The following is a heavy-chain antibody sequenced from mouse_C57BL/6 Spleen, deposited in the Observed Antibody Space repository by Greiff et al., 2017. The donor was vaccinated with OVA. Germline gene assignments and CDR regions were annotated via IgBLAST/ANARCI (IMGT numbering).Heavy chain of an antibody. CDR1: GYSFTGYY. D-gene: IGHD1-1*02. Sequence: EVQLQQSGPELVKPGASVKISCKASGYSFTGYYMNWVKQSHEKSLEWIGEINPSTGGNTYNQKFKAKATLTVDKSSRTAYTQLKSLTSEDSACYYCAREIPLWPFDYWGQGTTLTVSS. J-gene: IGHJ2*01. CDR3: AREIPLWPFDY. V-gene: IGHV1-42*01. CDR2: INPSTGGN.